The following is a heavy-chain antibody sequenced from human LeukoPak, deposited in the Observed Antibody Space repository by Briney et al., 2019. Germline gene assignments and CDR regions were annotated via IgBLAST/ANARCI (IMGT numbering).Heavy chain of an antibody. J-gene: IGHJ4*02. CDR3: ARNYYDSSAYSYYFDY. V-gene: IGHV1-69*04. CDR1: GGTFSSYA. CDR2: IIPILGIA. D-gene: IGHD3-22*01. Sequence: ASVKVSCKASGGTFSSYAISWVRQAPGQGLEWMGMIIPILGIANYAQKFQGRVTITADKSTSTAYMELSSLRSEDTAVYYCARNYYDSSAYSYYFDYWGQGTLVTVSS.